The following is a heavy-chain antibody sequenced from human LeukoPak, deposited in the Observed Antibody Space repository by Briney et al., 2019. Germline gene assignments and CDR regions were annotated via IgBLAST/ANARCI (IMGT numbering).Heavy chain of an antibody. CDR2: IKHDGSEK. V-gene: IGHV3-7*03. Sequence: PGGSLRLSCAASGFIFTNYFMSWVRQAPGKGLEWVASIKHDGSEKYYVDSVRGRFTISRDNTMNSLYLQMNSLRAEDTAVYYCGRVSESLVNGGVSWSFDNWGQGTLVTVSS. D-gene: IGHD2-15*01. CDR3: GRVSESLVNGGVSWSFDN. J-gene: IGHJ4*02. CDR1: GFIFTNYF.